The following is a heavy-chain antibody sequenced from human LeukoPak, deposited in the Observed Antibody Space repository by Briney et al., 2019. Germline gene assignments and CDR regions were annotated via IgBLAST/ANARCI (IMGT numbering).Heavy chain of an antibody. J-gene: IGHJ4*02. CDR2: ISGSGGST. CDR1: GFTFSSYG. Sequence: GGSLRLSCAASGFTFSSYGMSWVRQAPGKGLEWVSAISGSGGSTYYADSVKGRFTVSRDNSKNTLYLQMNSLRDEDTAVYYCAKDDAWLQYNDWGQGTLVTVSS. V-gene: IGHV3-23*01. D-gene: IGHD5-24*01. CDR3: AKDDAWLQYND.